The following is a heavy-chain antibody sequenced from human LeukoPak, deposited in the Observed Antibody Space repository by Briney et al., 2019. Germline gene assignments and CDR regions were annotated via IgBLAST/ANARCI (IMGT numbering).Heavy chain of an antibody. CDR1: GYTFTGYY. J-gene: IGHJ6*03. CDR3: ARRGGKNYGDYVVYDKYMDV. V-gene: IGHV1-2*02. D-gene: IGHD4-17*01. CDR2: INPNSGGT. Sequence: GASVKFSCKASGYTFTGYYMHWVRQAPGQGLEWMGWINPNSGGTNYAQKFQGRVTMTTETSTSTAYMELRSLRSDDTAVYYCARRGGKNYGDYVVYDKYMDVWGTGTTVTVSS.